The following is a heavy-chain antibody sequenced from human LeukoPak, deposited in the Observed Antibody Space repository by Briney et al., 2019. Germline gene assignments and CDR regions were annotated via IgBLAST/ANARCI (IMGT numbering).Heavy chain of an antibody. CDR1: GFSFGDYA. Sequence: GGSLRLSCAASGFSFGDYAMHWVRQIPGEGLECVAHIHADGGRTYDADSENGRLTNSRDNGKNFLYLQRNSLTSDDTALYYCSTWAFYHGLDVWGEGTAVTVSS. D-gene: IGHD2/OR15-2a*01. V-gene: IGHV3-43*02. CDR2: IHADGGRT. J-gene: IGHJ6*04. CDR3: STWAFYHGLDV.